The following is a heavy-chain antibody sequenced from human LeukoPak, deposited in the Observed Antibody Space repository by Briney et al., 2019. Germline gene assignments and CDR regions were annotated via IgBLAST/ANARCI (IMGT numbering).Heavy chain of an antibody. CDR1: GFTLNSNW. V-gene: IGHV3-74*01. CDR3: ATVLEH. J-gene: IGHJ1*01. Sequence: GGSLRLSCAVSGFTLNSNWIHWVRQAPGQGLVWVSRINEDGRGTSYADSVKGRFTISKDDAKNTVYLQMNSLRAEDTAVYYCATVLEHWGQGTLVTVSS. CDR2: INEDGRGT.